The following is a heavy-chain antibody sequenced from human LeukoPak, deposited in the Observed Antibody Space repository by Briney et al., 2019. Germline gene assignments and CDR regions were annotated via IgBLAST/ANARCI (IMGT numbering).Heavy chain of an antibody. Sequence: SVKDSCKASGGTFSSYAISWVRQAPGQGLEWMGGIIPIFGTADYAQKFQGRVTITADESTSTVYMELSSLRSEDTAVYYRARGPVQLERLDYWGQGTLVTVSS. CDR3: ARGPVQLERLDY. V-gene: IGHV1-69*13. D-gene: IGHD1-1*01. J-gene: IGHJ4*02. CDR2: IIPIFGTA. CDR1: GGTFSSYA.